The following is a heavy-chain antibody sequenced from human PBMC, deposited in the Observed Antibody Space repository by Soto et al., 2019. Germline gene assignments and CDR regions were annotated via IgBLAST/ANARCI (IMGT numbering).Heavy chain of an antibody. CDR3: ARGQRYSYGLYYFDY. V-gene: IGHV4-34*01. D-gene: IGHD5-18*01. Sequence: SSETLSLTCAVYGGSFSGYYWSWIRQPPGKGLEWIGEINHSGSTNYNPSLKSRVTISVDTSKNQFSLKLSSVTAADTAVYYCARGQRYSYGLYYFDYWGQGTLVTVSS. CDR1: GGSFSGYY. J-gene: IGHJ4*02. CDR2: INHSGST.